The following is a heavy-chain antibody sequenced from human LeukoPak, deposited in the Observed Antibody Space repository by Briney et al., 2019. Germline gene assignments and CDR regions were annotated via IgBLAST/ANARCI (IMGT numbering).Heavy chain of an antibody. V-gene: IGHV4-34*01. CDR3: ARADYVYDY. CDR2: INHSGST. J-gene: IGHJ4*02. CDR1: GGSFSGYY. Sequence: ETLSLTCAVYGGSFSGYYWSWIRQPPGKGLEWIGEINHSGSTNYNPSLKSRVTISVDTSKNQFSLKLSSVTAADTAVYYCARADYVYDYWGQGTLVTVSS. D-gene: IGHD4-17*01.